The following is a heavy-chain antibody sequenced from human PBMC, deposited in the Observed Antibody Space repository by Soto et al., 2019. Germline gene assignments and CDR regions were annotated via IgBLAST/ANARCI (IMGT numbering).Heavy chain of an antibody. D-gene: IGHD3-3*01. CDR1: GFTFSSYD. J-gene: IGHJ5*02. CDR3: TTVGDFSP. Sequence: SGFTFSSYDMHWVRQATGKGLEWVSAIGTDGETTDYAAPVKGRFTISRDDSKNTLYLQMNSLKTEDTAVYYCTTVGDFSPWGQGTLVTVSS. CDR2: IGTDGETT. V-gene: IGHV3-15*04.